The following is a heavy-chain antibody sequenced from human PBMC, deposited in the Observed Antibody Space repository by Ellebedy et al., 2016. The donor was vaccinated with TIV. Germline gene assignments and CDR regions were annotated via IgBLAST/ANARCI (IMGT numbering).Heavy chain of an antibody. CDR1: GFTFSSYS. D-gene: IGHD6-13*01. V-gene: IGHV3-21*01. CDR3: ARDLGIAAAGTWYFDL. J-gene: IGHJ2*01. CDR2: ISSSSSYI. Sequence: GGSLRLSCAASGFTFSSYSMNWVRQAPGKGLEWVSSISSSSSYIYYADSVKGRFTISRDNAKNSLYLQMNSLRAEDTAVYYCARDLGIAAAGTWYFDLWGRGTLVTVSS.